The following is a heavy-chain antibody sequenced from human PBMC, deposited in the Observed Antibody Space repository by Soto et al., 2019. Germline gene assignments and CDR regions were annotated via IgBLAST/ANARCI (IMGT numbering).Heavy chain of an antibody. J-gene: IGHJ4*02. V-gene: IGHV4-61*01. D-gene: IGHD3-22*01. CDR3: SSYGVANSIEPFVIGY. Sequence: PSETLSLTCSVSGGSVNSDNYYWSWLRQPPGKGLEWIACIYNGKYRKPNPSLKSSVTISADPSKNKFSLVLSSLSAADTAVYYGSSYGVANSIEPFVIGYWGRGTLVTVSS. CDR2: IYNGKYR. CDR1: GGSVNSDNYY.